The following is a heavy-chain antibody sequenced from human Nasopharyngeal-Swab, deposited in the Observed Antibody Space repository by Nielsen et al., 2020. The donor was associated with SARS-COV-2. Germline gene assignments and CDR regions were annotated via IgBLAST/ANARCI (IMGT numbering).Heavy chain of an antibody. D-gene: IGHD4-17*01. V-gene: IGHV4-34*01. Sequence: SETLSLTCAVYGGSFSGYYWSWIRQPPGKGLEWIGEINHSGSTNYNPSLKSRVTISVDTSKNQFSLKLSSVTAADTAVYYCARGRFTVHKYYYYYYGMDVWDQGTTVTVSS. CDR1: GGSFSGYY. CDR2: INHSGST. J-gene: IGHJ6*02. CDR3: ARGRFTVHKYYYYYYGMDV.